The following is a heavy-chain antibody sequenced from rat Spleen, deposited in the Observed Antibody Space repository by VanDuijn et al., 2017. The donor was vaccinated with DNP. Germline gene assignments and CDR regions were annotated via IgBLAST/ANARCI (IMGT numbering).Heavy chain of an antibody. CDR1: GYSITSSYR. D-gene: IGHD1-1*01. V-gene: IGHV3-3*01. J-gene: IGHJ4*01. CDR2: VNSAGTT. CDR3: ARQGLQWDYAMNA. Sequence: EVQLQESGPGLVKPSQSLSLTCSVTGYSITSSYRWNWIRKFPGNKLEWMGSVNSAGTTNYNPSLKSRISITRDTSKNQFFLRVKSITHEDTATFYCARQGLQWDYAMNAWGQGTSVTVSS.